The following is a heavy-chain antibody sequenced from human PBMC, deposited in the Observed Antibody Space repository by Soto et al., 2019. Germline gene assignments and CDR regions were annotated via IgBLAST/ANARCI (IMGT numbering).Heavy chain of an antibody. V-gene: IGHV1-18*01. D-gene: IGHD3-22*01. J-gene: IGHJ3*02. CDR1: GYTFTSYG. Sequence: GASVKVSCKASGYTFTSYGISWVRQAPGQGLEWMGWISAYNGNTNYAQKLQGRVTMTTDTSTSTAYMELRSLRSDDTAVYYRARGDPNDTVLSTDAFDIWGQGTMVTVSS. CDR3: ARGDPNDTVLSTDAFDI. CDR2: ISAYNGNT.